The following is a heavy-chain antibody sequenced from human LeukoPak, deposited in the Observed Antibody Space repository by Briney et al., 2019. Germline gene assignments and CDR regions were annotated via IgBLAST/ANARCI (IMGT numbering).Heavy chain of an antibody. CDR3: ARADSSGWYDWYYMDV. CDR1: GFTVSSNS. J-gene: IGHJ6*03. Sequence: GGSLRLSCTVSGFTVSSNSMSWVRQAPGKGLEWVSFIYSDNTHYSDSVKGRFTISRDNSKNTLYLQMNSLRAEDTAVYYCARADSSGWYDWYYMDVWGKGTTVTVSS. CDR2: IYSDNT. V-gene: IGHV3-66*03. D-gene: IGHD6-19*01.